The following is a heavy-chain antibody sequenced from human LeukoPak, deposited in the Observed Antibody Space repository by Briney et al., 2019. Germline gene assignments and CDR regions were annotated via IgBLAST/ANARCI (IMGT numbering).Heavy chain of an antibody. V-gene: IGHV3-74*01. CDR1: GFTFSTYW. J-gene: IGHJ2*01. Sequence: PGGSLRLSCAASGFTFSTYWMYWVRQAPGKGLLWVSRINTEGKTTHYADSVKGRFVISRDNAKNTLYLQMNSLGTEDTAVYYCARDPGSNSHDWYFDLWGRGTLVTVSS. D-gene: IGHD1-26*01. CDR2: INTEGKTT. CDR3: ARDPGSNSHDWYFDL.